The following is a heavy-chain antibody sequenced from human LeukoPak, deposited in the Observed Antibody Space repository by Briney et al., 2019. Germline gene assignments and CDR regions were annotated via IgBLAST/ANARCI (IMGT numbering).Heavy chain of an antibody. Sequence: ASVKVSCKASGYTFTDNYMHWVRQAHGQGLEWMGWINPSSGGTNYAQKFQGRVTVTRDTSISTAYMDLSRLRSDDTAVYYCARAGVWDYSDSSGYHNAAFDIWGQGTMVTVSS. D-gene: IGHD3-22*01. CDR1: GYTFTDNY. CDR2: INPSSGGT. J-gene: IGHJ3*02. V-gene: IGHV1-2*02. CDR3: ARAGVWDYSDSSGYHNAAFDI.